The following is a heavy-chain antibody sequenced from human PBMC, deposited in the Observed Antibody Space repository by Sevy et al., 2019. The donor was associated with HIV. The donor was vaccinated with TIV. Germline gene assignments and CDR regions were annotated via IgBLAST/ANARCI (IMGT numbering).Heavy chain of an antibody. Sequence: GGSLRLSCAASGFTFSSYEMSWVRQAPGKGLEWVSYINNSGTTIYNPDSEKGRFTIASDNARNSLYLQMNSLSAEDTAIYYCARDLPPSATTVAHFDCWGQGTLVTVSS. J-gene: IGHJ4*02. CDR1: GFTFSSYE. V-gene: IGHV3-48*03. CDR2: INNSGTTI. D-gene: IGHD2-15*01. CDR3: ARDLPPSATTVAHFDC.